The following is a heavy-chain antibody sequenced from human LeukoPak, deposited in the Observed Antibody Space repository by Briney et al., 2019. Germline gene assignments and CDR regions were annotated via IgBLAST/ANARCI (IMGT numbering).Heavy chain of an antibody. CDR1: GHTLTALS. CDR3: ATGHSSGWYYFDY. V-gene: IGHV1-24*01. J-gene: IGHJ4*02. CDR2: FDPEDGET. Sequence: ASVKVSCKVSGHTLTALSMLWVRQSPRLQRKCWGGFDPEDGETIYAQKYQGRVTMTEDTSTDTAYMELSSLRSEDTAVYYCATGHSSGWYYFDYWGQGTLVTVSS. D-gene: IGHD6-19*01.